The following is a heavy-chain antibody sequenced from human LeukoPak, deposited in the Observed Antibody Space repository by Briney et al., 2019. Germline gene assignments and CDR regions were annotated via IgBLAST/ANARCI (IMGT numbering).Heavy chain of an antibody. CDR1: GGSISSSSYY. Sequence: PSETLSLTCTVSGGSISSSSYYWGWIRQPPGKGLEWIGSIYYSGSTYYNPSLKSRVTISVDTSKNQFSLNLSSVTAADTAVYYCARTNYDFWSGPMFDPWGQGTLVTVSS. D-gene: IGHD3-3*01. V-gene: IGHV4-39*07. CDR3: ARTNYDFWSGPMFDP. J-gene: IGHJ5*02. CDR2: IYYSGST.